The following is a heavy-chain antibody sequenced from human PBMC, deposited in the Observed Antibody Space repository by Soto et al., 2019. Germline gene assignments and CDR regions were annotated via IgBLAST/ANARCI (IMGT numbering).Heavy chain of an antibody. CDR3: ARDPLSSFAMDV. V-gene: IGHV1-69*13. J-gene: IGHJ6*02. CDR2: IIPTFGRT. D-gene: IGHD3-10*02. Sequence: GASVKVSCKASGDTFSSYAISWVRQAPGKGLEWMGKIIPTFGRTNYAQKFQGRLTISADDSTSTAYMELTSLESGDTAVYYCARDPLSSFAMDVWGQGTTVTVSS. CDR1: GDTFSSYA.